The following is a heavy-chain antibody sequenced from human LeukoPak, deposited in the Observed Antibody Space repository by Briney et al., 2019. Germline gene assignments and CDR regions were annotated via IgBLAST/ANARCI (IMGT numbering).Heavy chain of an antibody. V-gene: IGHV4-34*01. CDR1: GGSFSGYY. CDR2: INHSGST. CDR3: ARVGYYDSSGSGD. D-gene: IGHD3-22*01. Sequence: PSETLSFTCAVYGGSFSGYYWSWIRQPPGKGLEWVGEINHSGSTNYNPSLKSRVTISVDTSKNQCSLKLSSVTAADTAVYYWARVGYYDSSGSGDWGQGTLVTVSS. J-gene: IGHJ4*02.